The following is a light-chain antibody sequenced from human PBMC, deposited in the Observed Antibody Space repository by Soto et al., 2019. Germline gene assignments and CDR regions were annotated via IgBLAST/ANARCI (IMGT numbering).Light chain of an antibody. CDR1: QSVSSY. CDR2: DAS. CDR3: QQRRNWPPWT. J-gene: IGKJ1*01. Sequence: EIVLTQSPATLSLSPGERATLSCRASQSVSSYLAWYQQKPGQAPRLLIYDASNRATVIPARFSGSGSGTDFTLTISSLETEDFAVYYCQQRRNWPPWTFGQGTKVEIK. V-gene: IGKV3-11*01.